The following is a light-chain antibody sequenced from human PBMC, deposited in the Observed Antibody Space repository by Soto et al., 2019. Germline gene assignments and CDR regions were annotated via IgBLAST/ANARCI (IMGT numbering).Light chain of an antibody. J-gene: IGLJ1*01. V-gene: IGLV2-14*01. CDR1: SSDVGGYNY. CDR3: SSYTSSSTLVV. CDR2: DVS. Sequence: QSVLTQPASVSWYPGQSITISCTGTSSDVGGYNYVSWYQQHPGKAPKLMIYDVSNRPSGVSNRFSGSKSGNTASLTISGLQAEDEADYYCSSYTSSSTLVVFGTGTKVTVL.